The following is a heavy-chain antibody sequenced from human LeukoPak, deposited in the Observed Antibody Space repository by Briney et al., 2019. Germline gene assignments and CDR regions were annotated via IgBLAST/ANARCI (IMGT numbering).Heavy chain of an antibody. CDR3: AKDPAYYYGSGSYPPDY. CDR1: GFTFSSYA. D-gene: IGHD3-10*01. CDR2: ISGSGGST. J-gene: IGHJ4*02. Sequence: GGSLRLSCAASGFTFSSYAMSWVRQAPGKGLEWVSAISGSGGSTYYADSVKDRFTISRDNSKNTLYLQMNSLRAEDTAVYYCAKDPAYYYGSGSYPPDYWGQGTLVTVSS. V-gene: IGHV3-23*01.